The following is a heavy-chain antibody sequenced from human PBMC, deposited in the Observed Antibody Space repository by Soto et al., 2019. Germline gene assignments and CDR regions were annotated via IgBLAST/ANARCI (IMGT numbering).Heavy chain of an antibody. Sequence: QVQLVQSGAEVKKPGSSAKVSCKASGGIFSSHVFNWVRQAPGQGLEWMGGIMPIIGTANYAQKFQGRVTITADDSTSTAYMELSSLRSEDTAVYYCARDLEFRDGNISHLDYWGQGTLVTVSS. CDR3: ARDLEFRDGNISHLDY. CDR1: GGIFSSHV. V-gene: IGHV1-69*01. CDR2: IMPIIGTA. J-gene: IGHJ4*02. D-gene: IGHD3-10*01.